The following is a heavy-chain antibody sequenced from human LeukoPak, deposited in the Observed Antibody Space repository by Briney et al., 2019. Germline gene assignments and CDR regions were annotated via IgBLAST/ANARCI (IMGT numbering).Heavy chain of an antibody. CDR2: MFYSGTS. CDR3: ARAVTRGVISLVD. D-gene: IGHD3-10*01. Sequence: LETLSLTCAVSGDSISSSRWWTWARQPPGKGLEWIGEMFYSGTSNYNPSLESRVTISVDTSKNQFSLKLTSVTAADTAVYYCARAVTRGVISLVDWGQGALVTVSS. V-gene: IGHV4/OR15-8*01. J-gene: IGHJ4*02. CDR1: GDSISSSRW.